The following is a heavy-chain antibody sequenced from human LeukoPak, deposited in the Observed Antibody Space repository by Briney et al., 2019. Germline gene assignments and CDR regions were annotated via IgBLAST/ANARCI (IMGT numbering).Heavy chain of an antibody. CDR2: ISAYNGNT. V-gene: IGHV1-18*01. D-gene: IGHD3-22*01. J-gene: IGHJ4*02. CDR1: GYTFTSYG. Sequence: ASVKVSCKASGYTFTSYGISWVRQAPGQGLEGMGWISAYNGNTNYAQKLQRRVTMTTDTSTSTAYMELRSLRSDDTAVYYCARGGDSLTYYYDSSGYYYDYWGQGTLVTVSS. CDR3: ARGGDSLTYYYDSSGYYYDY.